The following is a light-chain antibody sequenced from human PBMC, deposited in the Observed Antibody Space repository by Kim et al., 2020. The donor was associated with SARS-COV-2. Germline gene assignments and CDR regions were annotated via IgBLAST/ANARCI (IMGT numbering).Light chain of an antibody. CDR1: SGSVSTSYY. CDR3: VLYMGSGISM. CDR2: STN. J-gene: IGLJ3*02. V-gene: IGLV8-61*01. Sequence: GETVPLTCGLSSGSVSTSYYPNWYQQTPGQAPRTLIYSTNTRSSGVPDRFSGSILGNKAALTITGAQADDESDYYCVLYMGSGISMFGGGTQLTVL.